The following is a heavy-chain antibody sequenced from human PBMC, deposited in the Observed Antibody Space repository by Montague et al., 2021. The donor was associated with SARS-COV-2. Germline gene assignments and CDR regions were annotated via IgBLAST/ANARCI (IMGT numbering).Heavy chain of an antibody. D-gene: IGHD1-1*01. V-gene: IGHV4-59*01. CDR1: GGSIRSYY. Sequence: SETLSLTCSVSGGSIRSYYWSWIRQPPGKGLEWIGNIYYSGITNYNPSLKSRVTTSIDTSKNQFSLRLSSVTAADTAVYYCARVRLTGTTAPYFDYWGQGTLVTVSS. CDR2: IYYSGIT. J-gene: IGHJ4*02. CDR3: ARVRLTGTTAPYFDY.